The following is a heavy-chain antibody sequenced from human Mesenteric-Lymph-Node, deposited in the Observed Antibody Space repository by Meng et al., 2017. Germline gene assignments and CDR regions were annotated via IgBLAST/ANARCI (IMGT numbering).Heavy chain of an antibody. Sequence: QVRLVRSGAEGKKPGASVKVSCKASGYTFTSYYIHWWRQAPGQGLEWMGIIDPSGGSTTYAQNFQGRVTMTRDTSTSTVYMELSSLRSDDTAVFYCAREGPIGGRHNWFDPWGQGTLVTVSS. CDR2: IDPSGGST. D-gene: IGHD3-16*01. V-gene: IGHV1-46*01. CDR1: GYTFTSYY. J-gene: IGHJ5*02. CDR3: AREGPIGGRHNWFDP.